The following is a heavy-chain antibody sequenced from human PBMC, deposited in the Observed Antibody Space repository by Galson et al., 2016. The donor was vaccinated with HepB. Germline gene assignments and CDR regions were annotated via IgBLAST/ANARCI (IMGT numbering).Heavy chain of an antibody. CDR1: GDSISSSRAY. Sequence: SETLSLTCNVSGDSISSSRAYWGWIRQSPGKGLEWIGSIYSSGSTYYTPSLKTRISMSVDTSKNQFSLKLRSVTDADTAVYYCARHGVMTVYAFLRVWGQGTTVIVSS. D-gene: IGHD3-22*01. CDR3: ARHGVMTVYAFLRV. J-gene: IGHJ6*02. V-gene: IGHV4-39*01. CDR2: IYSSGST.